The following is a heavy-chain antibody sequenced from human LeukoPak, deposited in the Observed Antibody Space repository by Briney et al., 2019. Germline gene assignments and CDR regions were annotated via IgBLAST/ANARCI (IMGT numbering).Heavy chain of an antibody. Sequence: GRSLRLSCAASGFTFSSYAMHWVRQAPGEGLEWVAVISYDGSNKYYADSVKGRFTISRDNSKNTLYLQMNSLRAEDTAVYYCARSGWELFNWFDPWGQGTLVTVSS. CDR2: ISYDGSNK. V-gene: IGHV3-30*04. CDR1: GFTFSSYA. D-gene: IGHD1-26*01. CDR3: ARSGWELFNWFDP. J-gene: IGHJ5*02.